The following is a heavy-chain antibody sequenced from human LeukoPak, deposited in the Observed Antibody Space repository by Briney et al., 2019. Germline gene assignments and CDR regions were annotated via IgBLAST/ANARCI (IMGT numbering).Heavy chain of an antibody. J-gene: IGHJ3*02. Sequence: SVKVSCKASGGTFSSYAISWVRQAPGQGLEWMGGIIPIFGTANYAQKFQGRVTITADESTSTAYMELSSLRSKDTAVYYCARGSSGWLGAFDIWGQGTMVTVSS. CDR1: GGTFSSYA. CDR2: IIPIFGTA. CDR3: ARGSSGWLGAFDI. D-gene: IGHD6-19*01. V-gene: IGHV1-69*01.